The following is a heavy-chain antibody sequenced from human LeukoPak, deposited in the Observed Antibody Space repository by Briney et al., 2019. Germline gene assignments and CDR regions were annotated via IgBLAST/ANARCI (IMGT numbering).Heavy chain of an antibody. CDR1: GDSISSDY. CDR2: IYYSGST. Sequence: SETLSLTCTVSGDSISSDYWSWIRQPPGKGLEWIGYIYYSGSTNYNPSLKSRVTISVDTSKNQFSLKLSSVTAADTAVYYCARERKNYYDSSGYVDYWGQGTLVTDSS. CDR3: ARERKNYYDSSGYVDY. D-gene: IGHD3-22*01. V-gene: IGHV4-59*01. J-gene: IGHJ4*02.